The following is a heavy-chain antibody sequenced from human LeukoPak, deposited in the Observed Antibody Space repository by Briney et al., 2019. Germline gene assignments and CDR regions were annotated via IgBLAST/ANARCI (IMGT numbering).Heavy chain of an antibody. Sequence: GESLKISCKGSGYIFTNYWIGWVRQMPGKGLEWMGIICPRDSDTRYSPSFQGQVTVSADKSISTAYLQWSSLEASDTAMYYCARRQYSGYDFDFWGQGTLVTVSS. V-gene: IGHV5-51*01. D-gene: IGHD5-12*01. J-gene: IGHJ4*02. CDR1: GYIFTNYW. CDR3: ARRQYSGYDFDF. CDR2: ICPRDSDT.